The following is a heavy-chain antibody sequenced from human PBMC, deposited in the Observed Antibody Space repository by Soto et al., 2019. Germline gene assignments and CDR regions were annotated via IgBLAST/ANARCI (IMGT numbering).Heavy chain of an antibody. CDR1: VDSLSGYY. D-gene: IGHD1-1*01. CDR3: VRDGTKNLRDWFDP. CDR2: IYATGSS. J-gene: IGHJ5*02. V-gene: IGHV4-4*07. Sequence: PSETLSLTCNVSVDSLSGYYWSWMRQPPGKGLEWIGRIYATGSSDYNPSLKSRITISVDMSKKQFSLTLRSVTAADTAMYYCVRDGTKNLRDWFDPWGQGILVTVSS.